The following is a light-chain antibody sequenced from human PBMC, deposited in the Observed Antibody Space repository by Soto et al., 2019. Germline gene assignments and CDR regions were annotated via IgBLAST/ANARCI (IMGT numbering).Light chain of an antibody. Sequence: QSVLTQPASVSWSPGQSVTISCTGPRSDIGDSNFISWYQQSPGKAPRLLIYEVNNRPSGVSRRFSRSKAGNTASLTISGLLEDDEADYFCASFRSGTILVFGSGTRSPS. J-gene: IGLJ1*01. CDR3: ASFRSGTILV. CDR1: RSDIGDSNF. CDR2: EVN. V-gene: IGLV2-14*01.